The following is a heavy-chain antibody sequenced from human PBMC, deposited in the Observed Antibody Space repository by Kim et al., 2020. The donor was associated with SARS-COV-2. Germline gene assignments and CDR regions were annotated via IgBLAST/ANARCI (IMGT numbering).Heavy chain of an antibody. Sequence: SVKVSCKASGGTFSSYTISWVRQAPGQGLEWMGRIIPILGIVNYAQKFQGRVTITADKSTSTAYMELSSLRSEDTAVYYCARDTIVGATIPSFDYWGQGTLVTVSS. CDR2: IIPILGIV. CDR3: ARDTIVGATIPSFDY. V-gene: IGHV1-69*04. D-gene: IGHD1-26*01. J-gene: IGHJ4*02. CDR1: GGTFSSYT.